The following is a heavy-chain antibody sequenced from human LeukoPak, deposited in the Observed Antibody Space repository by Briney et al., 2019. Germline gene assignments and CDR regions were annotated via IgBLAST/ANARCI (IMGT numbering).Heavy chain of an antibody. CDR3: ASALGVVT. J-gene: IGHJ5*02. D-gene: IGHD3-16*01. V-gene: IGHV3-7*01. Sequence: PGGSLRLSCVASGFSSDSYWMNWVRQAPGRGREWVANINHDATEKYYVGSVKGRFTISRDNAKKSLYLQMNRLRADDTAVYHCASALGVVTWGQGTLVTVSS. CDR2: INHDATEK. CDR1: GFSSDSYW.